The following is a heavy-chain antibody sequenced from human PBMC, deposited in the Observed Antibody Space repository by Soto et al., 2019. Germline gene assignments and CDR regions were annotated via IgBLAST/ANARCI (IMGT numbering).Heavy chain of an antibody. D-gene: IGHD2-15*01. Sequence: QFHLVQSGGEGRKPGASVRVSCKTSGYPFSSYDISWVRQAPGQGLEWMGWINPHNGDTNYTQTFRDRVTMTKDTSTTTVYMELRSLKSDDTAVYFCARAPVGGHFDYWGQGTLVTVSS. CDR2: INPHNGDT. V-gene: IGHV1-18*04. CDR3: ARAPVGGHFDY. J-gene: IGHJ4*02. CDR1: GYPFSSYD.